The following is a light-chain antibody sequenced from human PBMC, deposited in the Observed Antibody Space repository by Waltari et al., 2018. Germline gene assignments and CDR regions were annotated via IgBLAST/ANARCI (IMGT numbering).Light chain of an antibody. J-gene: IGLJ1*01. CDR3: GAWDDNLDAYV. CDR1: NSNVGRNN. CDR2: SDN. V-gene: IGLV1-44*01. Sequence: QSVVTQPPSASGTPGQTVTISCSGTNSNVGRNNVNWYQQVPGAAPKVVIFSDNHRPSVVPDRVSGSKSGTSASLAISGLQSEDEADYFCGAWDDNLDAYVFGPGTSLTV.